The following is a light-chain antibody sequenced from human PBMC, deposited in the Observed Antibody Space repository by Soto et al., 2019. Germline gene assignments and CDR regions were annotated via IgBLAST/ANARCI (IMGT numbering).Light chain of an antibody. CDR3: SSYTSSNFWV. J-gene: IGLJ3*02. CDR1: SSDVGGYNY. Sequence: QSALTQPASVSGSPGQSITISCTGTSSDVGGYNYVSWYQQHPGKAPKLMIYEVSNRPSGISNRFSGSKSGNTASLTISGLQAEAEADYYCSSYTSSNFWVFGEGTKLTVL. CDR2: EVS. V-gene: IGLV2-14*01.